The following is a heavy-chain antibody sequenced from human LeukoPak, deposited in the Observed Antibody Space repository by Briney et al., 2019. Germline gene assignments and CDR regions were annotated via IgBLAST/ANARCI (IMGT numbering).Heavy chain of an antibody. V-gene: IGHV4-61*02. Sequence: SQTLSLTCTVSGGSISSGSYYWSRIRQPAGKGLEWIGRIYTSGSTNYNPSLKSRVTISVDTSKNQFSLKLSSVTAADTAVYYCARTEEIFGVVISYYFDYWGQGTLVTVSS. CDR2: IYTSGST. D-gene: IGHD3-3*01. CDR3: ARTEEIFGVVISYYFDY. CDR1: GGSISSGSYY. J-gene: IGHJ4*02.